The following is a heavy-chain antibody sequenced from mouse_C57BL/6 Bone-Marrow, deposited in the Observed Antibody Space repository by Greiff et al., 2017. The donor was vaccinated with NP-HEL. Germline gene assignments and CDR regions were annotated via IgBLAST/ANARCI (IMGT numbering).Heavy chain of an antibody. J-gene: IGHJ3*01. CDR1: GFTFSDYY. V-gene: IGHV5-12*01. Sequence: DVKLVESGGGLVQPGGSLKLSCAASGFTFSDYYMYWVRQTPEKRLEWVAYISNGGGSTYYPDTVKGRFTISRDNAKNTLYLQMSRLKSEDTAMYYCARLYGYYPAWFAYWGQGTLVTVSA. D-gene: IGHD2-3*01. CDR2: ISNGGGST. CDR3: ARLYGYYPAWFAY.